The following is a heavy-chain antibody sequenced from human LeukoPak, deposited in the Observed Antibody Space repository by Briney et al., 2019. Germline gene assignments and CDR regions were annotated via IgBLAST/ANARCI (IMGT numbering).Heavy chain of an antibody. CDR3: TTDHVYYYGMDV. Sequence: GGSLRLSCAASGFTFSNAWMSWVRQAPGKGLEWVGRIKSKTDGGTTDYAAPVKGRFTISRDDSKNTLYLQMNSLKTEDTAVYYCTTDHVYYYGMDVWGKGTTVTVSS. J-gene: IGHJ6*04. CDR1: GFTFSNAW. V-gene: IGHV3-15*01. CDR2: IKSKTDGGTT.